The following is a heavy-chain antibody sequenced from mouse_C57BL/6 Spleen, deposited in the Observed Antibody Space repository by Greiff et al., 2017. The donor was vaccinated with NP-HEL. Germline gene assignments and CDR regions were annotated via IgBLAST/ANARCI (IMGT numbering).Heavy chain of an antibody. D-gene: IGHD2-4*01. CDR1: GYTFTSYW. CDR3: ARSGYDYAHYFDY. J-gene: IGHJ2*01. Sequence: QVQLQQPGAELVMPGASVKLSCKASGYTFTSYWMHWVKQRPGQGLEWIGEIDPSDSYTNYNQKFKGKSTLTVDKSSSTAYMQLSSLTSEDSAVYYCARSGYDYAHYFDYWGQGTTLTVSS. V-gene: IGHV1-69*01. CDR2: IDPSDSYT.